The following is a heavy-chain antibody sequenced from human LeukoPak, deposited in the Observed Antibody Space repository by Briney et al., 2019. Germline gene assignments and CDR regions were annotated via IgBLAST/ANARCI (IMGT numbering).Heavy chain of an antibody. D-gene: IGHD5-18*01. Sequence: ASVKVSCKASGYTFTSYDINWARQATGQGLEWMGWMNPNSGNTGYAQKSQGRVTMTRNTSISTAYMELSSLRSEDTAVYYCARGLLENTAMAPDYYGMDVGAQGTRVTVS. CDR1: GYTFTSYD. J-gene: IGHJ6*02. V-gene: IGHV1-8*01. CDR2: MNPNSGNT. CDR3: ARGLLENTAMAPDYYGMDV.